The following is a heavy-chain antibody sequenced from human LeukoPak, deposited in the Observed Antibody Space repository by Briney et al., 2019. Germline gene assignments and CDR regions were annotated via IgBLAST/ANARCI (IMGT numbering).Heavy chain of an antibody. CDR3: AKDSGNYGGNTAAEYFQH. D-gene: IGHD4-23*01. J-gene: IGHJ1*01. CDR1: GFTFSSYG. V-gene: IGHV3-30*18. CDR2: ISYDGSNK. Sequence: GGSLRLSCAASGFTFSSYGMHWVRQAPGKGLEWVAVISYDGSNKYYADSVKGRFTISRDNSKNTLYLQMNSLRAEDTAVYYCAKDSGNYGGNTAAEYFQHWGQGTLVTVSS.